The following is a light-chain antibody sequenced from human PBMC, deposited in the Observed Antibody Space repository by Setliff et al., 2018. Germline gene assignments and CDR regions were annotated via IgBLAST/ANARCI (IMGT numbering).Light chain of an antibody. CDR2: DVN. Sequence: QSVLTQPRSVSGSPGQSVTTSCTGTNSDVGGYNYVSWYQQHPGKAPKLMIYDVNKRPSGVPDRFSDSKSGNTASLTISGLQAEDEADYYCCSYAGSYTVIFGGGTK. CDR3: CSYAGSYTVI. CDR1: NSDVGGYNY. V-gene: IGLV2-11*01. J-gene: IGLJ2*01.